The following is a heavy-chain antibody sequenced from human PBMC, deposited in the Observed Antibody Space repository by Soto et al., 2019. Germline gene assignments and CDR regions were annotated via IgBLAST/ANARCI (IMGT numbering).Heavy chain of an antibody. Sequence: QITLKESGPTLVKPTQTLTLTCTFSGFSLSTSGVGVGWIRQPPGKALEWLELIYWDDDKRYSPSLKSRLPITNDTSKNQVVLTMTNMDPVDTSTYSCAHKTPFVEQWLCSFDYWGQGTLVTVSS. D-gene: IGHD6-19*01. J-gene: IGHJ4*02. CDR2: IYWDDDK. CDR3: AHKTPFVEQWLCSFDY. V-gene: IGHV2-5*02. CDR1: GFSLSTSGVG.